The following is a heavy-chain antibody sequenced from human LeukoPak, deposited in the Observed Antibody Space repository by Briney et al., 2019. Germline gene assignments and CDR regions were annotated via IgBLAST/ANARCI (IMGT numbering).Heavy chain of an antibody. J-gene: IGHJ1*01. CDR3: AKDPFWSGYPI. CDR2: ITGSGGGT. V-gene: IGHV3-23*01. D-gene: IGHD3-3*01. Sequence: AGGSLRLSCAASAFTFSSYAMTWVRQAPGRGLEWVSTITGSGGGTYYADSVKGRFTISRDNSKNTLYLQMNSLRAEDTALYYCAKDPFWSGYPIWGQGTRVTVSS. CDR1: AFTFSSYA.